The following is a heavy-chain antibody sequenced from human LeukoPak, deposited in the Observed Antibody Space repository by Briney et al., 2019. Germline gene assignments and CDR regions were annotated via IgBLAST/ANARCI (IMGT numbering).Heavy chain of an antibody. D-gene: IGHD4-17*01. V-gene: IGHV4-39*01. J-gene: IGHJ4*02. Sequence: PSETLSLTCTVSGGSISSSSYYWSWIRQPPGKGLEWIGSIYYSGSTYYNPSLKSRVTISVDTSKNQFSLKLSSVTAADTAVYYSARLGHSYGDLDYWGQGTLVTVSS. CDR3: ARLGHSYGDLDY. CDR2: IYYSGST. CDR1: GGSISSSSYY.